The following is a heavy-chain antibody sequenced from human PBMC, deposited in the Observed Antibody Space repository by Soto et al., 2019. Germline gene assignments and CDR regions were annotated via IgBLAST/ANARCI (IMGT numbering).Heavy chain of an antibody. V-gene: IGHV1-8*01. Sequence: ASVKVSCKASGYTFTSYDINWVRQATGQGLEWMGWMNPNSGNTGYAQKFQGRVTMTRNTSISTAYMELSSLRSEDTAVYYCARSLLSAPFSTSYYYYGMDVWGQGTTVTVSS. CDR3: ARSLLSAPFSTSYYYYGMDV. J-gene: IGHJ6*02. CDR1: GYTFTSYD. D-gene: IGHD6-6*01. CDR2: MNPNSGNT.